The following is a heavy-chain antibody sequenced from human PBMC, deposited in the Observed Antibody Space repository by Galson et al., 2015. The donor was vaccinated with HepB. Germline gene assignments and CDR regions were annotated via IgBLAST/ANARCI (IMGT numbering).Heavy chain of an antibody. CDR1: GYTFTRYG. CDR2: ISAYDGNT. V-gene: IGHV1-18*01. CDR3: ARDHAGTGWELRFNY. J-gene: IGHJ4*02. Sequence: SVKVSCKASGYTFTRYGFSWVRQAPGQGLEWMGWISAYDGNTNYAQKVQGRVTMTTDTSTSTVYMELRSLRSDDTAVYYCARDHAGTGWELRFNYWGQGTLVTVSS. D-gene: IGHD1-26*01.